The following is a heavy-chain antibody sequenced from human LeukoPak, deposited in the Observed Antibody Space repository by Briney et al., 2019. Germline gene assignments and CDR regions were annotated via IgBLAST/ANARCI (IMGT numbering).Heavy chain of an antibody. D-gene: IGHD5-24*01. V-gene: IGHV3-48*03. J-gene: IGHJ4*02. CDR3: ATTSRDVLDYYFAH. CDR1: GNTFSIYE. Sequence: GGSLRLSCAASGNTFSIYEMNWVCQAPGKGLEWVSYISSGGRTIFYADSVKGRFTISRDNAKNSLYLQMDSLRAEDTALYYCATTSRDVLDYYFAHWGQGTLVTVSS. CDR2: ISSGGRTI.